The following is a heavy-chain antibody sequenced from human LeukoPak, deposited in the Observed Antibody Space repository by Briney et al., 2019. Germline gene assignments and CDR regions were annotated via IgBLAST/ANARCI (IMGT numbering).Heavy chain of an antibody. Sequence: PGGSLRLSCAASGFTFSSYAMSWVRQAPGKGLEWVSAISGSGGSTYYADSVKGRFTISRDNSKNTLYLQMSSLRAEDTAVYYCAKNLRVRGSGYYVDYWGQGTLVTVSS. CDR3: AKNLRVRGSGYYVDY. D-gene: IGHD3-3*01. CDR1: GFTFSSYA. CDR2: ISGSGGST. J-gene: IGHJ4*02. V-gene: IGHV3-23*01.